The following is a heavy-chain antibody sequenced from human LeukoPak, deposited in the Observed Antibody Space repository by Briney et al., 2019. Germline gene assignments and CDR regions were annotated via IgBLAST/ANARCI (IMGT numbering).Heavy chain of an antibody. CDR3: AREVMAKRRAFDI. CDR1: GFTASSNY. Sequence: GGSLRPSCAASGFTASSNYMSWVRQAPGKGLEWVSVIYSDDRTYYADSVKGRFTISRHTSKETLYLQMNSLRAEDTAVYYCAREVMAKRRAFDIWGQGTVVTVSS. D-gene: IGHD2-8*01. J-gene: IGHJ3*02. V-gene: IGHV3-53*04. CDR2: IYSDDRT.